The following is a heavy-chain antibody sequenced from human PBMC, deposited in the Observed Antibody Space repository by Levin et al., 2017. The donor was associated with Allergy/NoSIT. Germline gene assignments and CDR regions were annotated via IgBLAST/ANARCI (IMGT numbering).Heavy chain of an antibody. CDR1: GFTFSSYW. CDR3: ARGWTGMAEPPSY. D-gene: IGHD5-18*01. CDR2: INSDGSST. Sequence: PGGSLRLSCGASGFTFSSYWMHWVRQSPGKGLVWVSRINSDGSSTNYADSVKGRFTISRDNAKNTLYLRMNSLRAEDTAVYYCARGWTGMAEPPSYWGQGTLVTVSS. J-gene: IGHJ4*02. V-gene: IGHV3-74*01.